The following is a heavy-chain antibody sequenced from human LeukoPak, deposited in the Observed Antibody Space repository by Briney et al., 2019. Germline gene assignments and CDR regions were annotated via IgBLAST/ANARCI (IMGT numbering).Heavy chain of an antibody. CDR3: ATLHYDFSSDLGY. CDR2: ISGSGDST. Sequence: GGSLRLSCAASGFTFSSYAMSWVRQAPGRGLEWVSDISGSGDSTYYADSVKGRFTISRDNSKNTLYLQMNSLRAEDTAVYYCATLHYDFSSDLGYWGQGTLVTVSS. D-gene: IGHD3-3*01. J-gene: IGHJ4*02. CDR1: GFTFSSYA. V-gene: IGHV3-23*01.